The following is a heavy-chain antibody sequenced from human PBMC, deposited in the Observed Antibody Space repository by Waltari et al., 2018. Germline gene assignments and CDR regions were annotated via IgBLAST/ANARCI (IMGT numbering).Heavy chain of an antibody. J-gene: IGHJ6*03. CDR3: ARSRVTARFYYYYMDV. Sequence: QVQLQESGSGLLKPSETLSLTCAVSRGSISTYYWSWIRQPQGKGLEWIGHIHYSGTTKYNPSLESRVTISLDTSQNQCSLKLSSVTAADTAVYYCARSRVTARFYYYYMDVWGRGTTVAVSS. CDR1: RGSISTYY. CDR2: IHYSGTT. D-gene: IGHD5-18*01. V-gene: IGHV4-59*01.